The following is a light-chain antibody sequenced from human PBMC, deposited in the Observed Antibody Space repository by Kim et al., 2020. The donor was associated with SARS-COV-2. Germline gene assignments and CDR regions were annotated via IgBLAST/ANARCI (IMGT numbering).Light chain of an antibody. J-gene: IGLJ3*02. V-gene: IGLV1-44*01. CDR1: TSNIGANT. CDR3: ATWDDSLNAWV. CDR2: AND. Sequence: GQRVTISCAGGTSNIGANTVNWYQQFPGTAPKLLIYANDRRPSGAPDRFSVSQSGTSASLAISGLQSEDEADYYCATWDDSLNAWVFGGGTQLTVL.